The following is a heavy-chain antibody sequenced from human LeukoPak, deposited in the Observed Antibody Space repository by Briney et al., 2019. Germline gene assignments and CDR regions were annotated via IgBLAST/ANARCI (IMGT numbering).Heavy chain of an antibody. CDR1: VGSISSSNW. CDR3: ANLRGATGSSYFDY. J-gene: IGHJ4*02. D-gene: IGHD2-15*01. Sequence: SETLSLTCAVSVGSISSSNWWSWVRQPPGKGLEWIGEIYHSGSTNYNPSLKSRVIISVDKSKNQFSLNLSSVTAADTAIYYCANLRGATGSSYFDYWGQGTLVTVSS. V-gene: IGHV4-4*02. CDR2: IYHSGST.